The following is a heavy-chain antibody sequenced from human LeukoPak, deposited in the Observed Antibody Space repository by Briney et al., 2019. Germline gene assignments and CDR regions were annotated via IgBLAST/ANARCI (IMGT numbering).Heavy chain of an antibody. CDR1: GFTFSSYA. CDR2: ISSGSSYI. V-gene: IGHV3-21*01. CDR3: VRDSRPFGCGSDSCPRYYFDY. Sequence: GGSLRLSCAASGFTFSSYAMSWVRQAPGKGLEWVSSISSGSSYIYYADSVKGRFTISRDNAKNSLYLQMNSLRGEDSAVYYCVRDSRPFGCGSDSCPRYYFDYWGQGTLVTVSS. J-gene: IGHJ4*02. D-gene: IGHD2-21*02.